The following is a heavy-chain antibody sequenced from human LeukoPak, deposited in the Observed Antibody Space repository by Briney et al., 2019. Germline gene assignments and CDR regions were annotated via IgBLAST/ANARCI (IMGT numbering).Heavy chain of an antibody. CDR3: ARGYYDFWSGYYWPYYYYGMDV. Sequence: ASVKVSCTASGYTFTSYAMNWVRQAPGQGLEWMGWINANTGNPTYAQGFTGRFVFSLDTSVSTAYLQISSLKAEDTAVYYCARGYYDFWSGYYWPYYYYGMDVWGQGTTVTVSS. V-gene: IGHV7-4-1*02. D-gene: IGHD3-3*01. J-gene: IGHJ6*02. CDR2: INANTGNP. CDR1: GYTFTSYA.